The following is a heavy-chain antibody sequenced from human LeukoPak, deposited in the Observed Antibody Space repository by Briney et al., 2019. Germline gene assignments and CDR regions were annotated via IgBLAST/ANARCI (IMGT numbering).Heavy chain of an antibody. CDR2: IYSSGTT. J-gene: IGHJ4*02. CDR1: GGSISHSF. Sequence: SETLSLTCTVSGGSISHSFWTWVRQPPGKGLEWIGRIYSSGTTDYSPSLKSRLTISIDTSKNQFSLRLASVTAADTAVYYCGRRPAVDGPIDNWGQGILVAVSS. CDR3: GRRPAVDGPIDN. D-gene: IGHD3/OR15-3a*01. V-gene: IGHV4-59*01.